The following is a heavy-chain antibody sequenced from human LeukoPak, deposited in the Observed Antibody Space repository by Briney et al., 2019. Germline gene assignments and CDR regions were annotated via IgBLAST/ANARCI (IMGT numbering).Heavy chain of an antibody. CDR1: GVSISGGAYS. D-gene: IGHD6-13*01. Sequence: PSETLSLTCAVSGVSISGGAYSWSWIRQPPGKGLEWIGFIYQSGSRQYNPSLKNRLTISLDMSKNQFSLKLTSVTAADTAVYYCARVAGYSSSWWGLFFDFWGQGALVTVSS. CDR3: ARVAGYSSSWWGLFFDF. CDR2: IYQSGSR. J-gene: IGHJ4*02. V-gene: IGHV4-30-2*01.